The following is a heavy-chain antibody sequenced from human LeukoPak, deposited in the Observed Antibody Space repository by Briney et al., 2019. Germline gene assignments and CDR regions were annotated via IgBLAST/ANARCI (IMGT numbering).Heavy chain of an antibody. D-gene: IGHD3-22*01. CDR3: ARRVYYYDSSEGRDNWFDP. CDR1: GFTFSSYS. Sequence: GGSLRLSCAASGFTFSSYSMNWVRQAPGKGLEWVSSISSSSSYIYYADSVKGRFTISRDNAKNSLYLQMNSLRAEDTAVYYCARRVYYYDSSEGRDNWFDPWGQGTLVTVSS. V-gene: IGHV3-21*01. J-gene: IGHJ5*02. CDR2: ISSSSSYI.